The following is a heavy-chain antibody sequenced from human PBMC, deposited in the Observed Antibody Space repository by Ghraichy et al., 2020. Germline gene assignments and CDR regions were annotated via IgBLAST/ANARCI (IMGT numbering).Heavy chain of an antibody. Sequence: AGSLRLSCAASGFTVSRNYMSWVRQAPGKGLEWVSVIYSGGTTYYADSVKGRFSISRDNSKNTLYLQMNSLRAEDTAVYYCARDLRRGDYRWFDPWGQGTLVTVSS. D-gene: IGHD4-17*01. CDR1: GFTVSRNY. CDR3: ARDLRRGDYRWFDP. CDR2: IYSGGTT. J-gene: IGHJ5*02. V-gene: IGHV3-53*01.